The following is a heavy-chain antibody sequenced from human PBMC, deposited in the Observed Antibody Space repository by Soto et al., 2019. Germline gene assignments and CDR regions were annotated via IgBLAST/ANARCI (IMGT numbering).Heavy chain of an antibody. CDR3: ATRMYSTSWYYFVS. CDR2: IGGGSGST. V-gene: IGHV3-23*01. CDR1: GFTFTNYA. D-gene: IGHD6-13*01. Sequence: EVHLLESGGGFVQPGGSLRLSCAASGFTFTNYALSWVRQAPGKGLEWVSTIGGGSGSTSYADSVKGRFSISRENSKNTLYLQMSSLRAEDKALYYCATRMYSTSWYYFVSWGQGTLVTVSS. J-gene: IGHJ4*02.